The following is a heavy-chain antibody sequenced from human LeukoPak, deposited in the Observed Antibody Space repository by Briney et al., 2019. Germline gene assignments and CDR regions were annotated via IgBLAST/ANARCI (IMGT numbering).Heavy chain of an antibody. J-gene: IGHJ4*02. D-gene: IGHD1-1*01. CDR3: ARGTTGYYPRLYFDY. CDR1: GGSISSGSYY. Sequence: SETLSLTCTVSGGSISSGSYYWSWIRQPAGKGLEWIGRIYTSGSTNYNPSLKSRVTISVDTSKNQFSLKLSSVTAADTAVYYCARGTTGYYPRLYFDYWGQGTLVTVSS. CDR2: IYTSGST. V-gene: IGHV4-61*02.